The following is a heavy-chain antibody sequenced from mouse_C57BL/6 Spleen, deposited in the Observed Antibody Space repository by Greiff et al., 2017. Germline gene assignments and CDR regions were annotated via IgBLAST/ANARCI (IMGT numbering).Heavy chain of an antibody. CDR1: GYTFTDYE. Sequence: VQLQESGAELVRPGASVTLSCKASGYTFTDYEMHWVKQTPVHGLEWIGAIDPETGGTAYNQKFKGKAILTADKSASTAYMELSSLTSEDSAVYYCTRDWDFDDWGKGTTLTVSS. CDR3: TRDWDFDD. J-gene: IGHJ2*01. D-gene: IGHD4-1*01. CDR2: IDPETGGT. V-gene: IGHV1-15*01.